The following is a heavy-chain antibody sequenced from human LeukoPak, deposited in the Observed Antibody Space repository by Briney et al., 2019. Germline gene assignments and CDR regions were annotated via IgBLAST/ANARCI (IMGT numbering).Heavy chain of an antibody. CDR2: IYYSGST. D-gene: IGHD3-22*01. CDR3: ARDGALGYYDSSGYYPSGWFDP. Sequence: SETLSLTCTVSGGSISSSSYYWGWIRQPPGKGLEWIGSIYYSGSTNYNPSLKSRVTISVDTSKNQFSLKLSSVTAADTAVYYCARDGALGYYDSSGYYPSGWFDPWGQGTLVTVSS. J-gene: IGHJ5*02. V-gene: IGHV4-39*07. CDR1: GGSISSSSYY.